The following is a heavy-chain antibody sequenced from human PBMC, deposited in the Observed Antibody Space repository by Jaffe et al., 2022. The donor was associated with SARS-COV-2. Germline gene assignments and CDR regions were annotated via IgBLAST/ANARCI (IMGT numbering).Heavy chain of an antibody. Sequence: EVQLVESGGGLVQPGGSLRLSCAASGFTFSSYWMSWVRQAPGKGLEWVANIKQDGSEKYYVDSVKGRFTISRDNAKNSQYLQMNSLRAEDTAVYYCARMGLGYSYVYYFDYWGQGTLVTVSS. V-gene: IGHV3-7*01. CDR1: GFTFSSYW. J-gene: IGHJ4*02. D-gene: IGHD5-18*01. CDR2: IKQDGSEK. CDR3: ARMGLGYSYVYYFDY.